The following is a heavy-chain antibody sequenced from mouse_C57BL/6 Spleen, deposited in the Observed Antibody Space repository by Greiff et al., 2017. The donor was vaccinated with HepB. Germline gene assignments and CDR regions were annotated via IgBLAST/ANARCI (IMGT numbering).Heavy chain of an antibody. CDR1: GYTFTDYE. Sequence: QVHVKQSGAELVRPGASVTLSCKASGYTFTDYEMHWVKQTPVHGLEWIGAIDPETGGTAYNQKFKGKAILTADKSSSTAYMELRSLTSEDSAVYYCTRGLLRFYYFDYWGQGTTLTVSS. V-gene: IGHV1-15*01. CDR3: TRGLLRFYYFDY. D-gene: IGHD1-1*01. CDR2: IDPETGGT. J-gene: IGHJ2*01.